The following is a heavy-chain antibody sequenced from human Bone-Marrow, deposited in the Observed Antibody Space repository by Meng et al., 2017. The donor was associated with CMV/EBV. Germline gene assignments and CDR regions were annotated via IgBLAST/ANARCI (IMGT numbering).Heavy chain of an antibody. D-gene: IGHD6-6*01. CDR3: ARDPPDYSSSSLPWGYYYYGMDV. Sequence: ASVKVSCKASGYTLTSYYMHWVRQAPGQGLEWMGIINPSGGSTSYAQKFQGRVTMTRDTSTSTVYMELSSLRSEDTAVYYCARDPPDYSSSSLPWGYYYYGMDVWGQGTTVTVAS. CDR2: INPSGGST. CDR1: GYTLTSYY. J-gene: IGHJ6*02. V-gene: IGHV1-46*01.